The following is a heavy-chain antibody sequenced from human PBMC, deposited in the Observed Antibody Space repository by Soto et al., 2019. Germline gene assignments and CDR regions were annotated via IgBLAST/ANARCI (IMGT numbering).Heavy chain of an antibody. Sequence: SETLSLTCAVSGGSISSGGYSWSWIRQPPGKGLEWIGYIYHSGSTYYNPSLKSRVTISVDRSKNQFSLKLSSVTTADTAVYYCARINFDYYDNSGYSRWFDPWGQGTLVTVSS. V-gene: IGHV4-30-2*01. CDR1: GGSISSGGYS. CDR3: ARINFDYYDNSGYSRWFDP. J-gene: IGHJ5*02. D-gene: IGHD3-22*01. CDR2: IYHSGST.